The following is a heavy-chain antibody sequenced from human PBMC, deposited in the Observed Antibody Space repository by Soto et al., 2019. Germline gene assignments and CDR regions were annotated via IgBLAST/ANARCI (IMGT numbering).Heavy chain of an antibody. Sequence: GGSLRLSCAASGFTFSSDAMSWVRQAPGKGLEWVSAISGSGDSTYYADSVKGRFIISRDNSQNTLYLQMNSLRAEDTAVFYCAKQRKQDYWGQGTLVTVSS. D-gene: IGHD6-13*01. V-gene: IGHV3-23*01. CDR3: AKQRKQDY. J-gene: IGHJ4*02. CDR1: GFTFSSDA. CDR2: ISGSGDST.